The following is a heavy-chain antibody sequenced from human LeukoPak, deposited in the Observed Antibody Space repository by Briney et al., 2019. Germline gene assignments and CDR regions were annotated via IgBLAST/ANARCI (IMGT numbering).Heavy chain of an antibody. V-gene: IGHV1-69*05. CDR3: ARDQEGFDY. CDR1: GGIFSSYA. J-gene: IGHJ4*02. CDR2: IIPVFGTS. Sequence: ASVKVSCKASGGIFSSYAISWVRQAPGQGLEWMGGIIPVFGTSSYAQKFQGRVTVTRDTPTSTVHMELSGLRSEDTAVYYCARDQEGFDYWGQGTLVTVSS.